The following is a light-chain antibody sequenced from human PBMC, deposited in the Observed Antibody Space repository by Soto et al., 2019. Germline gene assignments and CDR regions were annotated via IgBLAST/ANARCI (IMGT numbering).Light chain of an antibody. CDR1: QSVSSSY. CDR3: QQYGSSRIT. CDR2: GAS. J-gene: IGKJ5*01. Sequence: DIVLTQSAGPLSLSPGERATLSCRGSQSVSSSYLAWYQQKPGQAPRLIIYGASSRATGIPDRFSGSWSGTDFTLTISRLEPEDVSVYYCQQYGSSRITLSQGTRLEI. V-gene: IGKV3-20*01.